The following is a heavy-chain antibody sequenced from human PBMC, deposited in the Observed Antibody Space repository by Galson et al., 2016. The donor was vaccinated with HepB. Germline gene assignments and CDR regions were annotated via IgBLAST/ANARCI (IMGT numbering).Heavy chain of an antibody. J-gene: IGHJ4*02. CDR2: TSLGRGT. V-gene: IGHV4-4*02. D-gene: IGHD6-6*01. CDR3: AKDAQYGNHVWAFDY. Sequence: SETLSLTCAVSGDSVTGRNWWAWVRQAPGRGLEWIGETSLGRGTHYDPSLKNRVTISVDTSENQFSMRLTSVTAADTAVYYCAKDAQYGNHVWAFDYWGQGILVTVSS. CDR1: GDSVTGRNW.